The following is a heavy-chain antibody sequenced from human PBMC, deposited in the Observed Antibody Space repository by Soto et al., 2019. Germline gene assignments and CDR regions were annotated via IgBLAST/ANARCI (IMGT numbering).Heavy chain of an antibody. D-gene: IGHD4-17*01. CDR3: ARGLSYGDYGY. Sequence: SETLSLTCAVYGGSFSGYYWSWIRQPPGKGLEWIGEINHSGSTNYNPSLKSRVTISVDTSKNQFSLKLSSVTAADTAVYYCARGLSYGDYGYWGQGTLVTVSS. V-gene: IGHV4-34*01. CDR2: INHSGST. J-gene: IGHJ4*02. CDR1: GGSFSGYY.